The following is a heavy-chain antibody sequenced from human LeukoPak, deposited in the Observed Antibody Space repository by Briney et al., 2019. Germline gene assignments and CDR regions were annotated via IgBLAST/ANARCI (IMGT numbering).Heavy chain of an antibody. CDR1: GGSISSYY. D-gene: IGHD3-9*01. CDR2: IYYSGST. V-gene: IGHV4-59*01. J-gene: IGHJ4*02. CDR3: ARDGFDWPKGYFDY. Sequence: SETLSLTCTVSGGSISSYYWSWIRQPPGKGLEWIGYIYYSGSTNYNPSLKSRVTISVDTSKNQFSLKLSSVTAADTAVYYCARDGFDWPKGYFDYWGQGTLVTVSS.